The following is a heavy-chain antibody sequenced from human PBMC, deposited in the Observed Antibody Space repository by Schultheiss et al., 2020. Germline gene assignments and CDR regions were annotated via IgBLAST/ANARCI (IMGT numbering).Heavy chain of an antibody. D-gene: IGHD5-18*01. CDR2: IYYSGST. CDR1: GGSISSYY. CDR3: ARDAGDTAMVSGGGTFDY. J-gene: IGHJ4*02. V-gene: IGHV4-59*01. Sequence: SETLSLTCTVSGGSISSYYWSWIRQPPGKGLEWIGYIYYSGSTNYNPSLKSRVTISVDTSKNQFSLKLSSVTAADTAVYYCARDAGDTAMVSGGGTFDYWGQGTLVTVSS.